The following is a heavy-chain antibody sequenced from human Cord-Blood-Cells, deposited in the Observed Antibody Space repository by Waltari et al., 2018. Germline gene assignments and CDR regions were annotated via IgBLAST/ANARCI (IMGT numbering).Heavy chain of an antibody. V-gene: IGHV3-15*01. Sequence: EVQLVESGGGLVKPGGSLRLSCAASGFTSSNAWLRLVRQAPGKGLEWVGRIKSKTDGGTTDYAAPVKGRFTISRDDSKNTLYLQMNSLKTEDTAVYYCTTDSALIVGATTDYWGQGTLVTVSS. CDR1: GFTSSNAW. CDR2: IKSKTDGGTT. D-gene: IGHD1-26*01. J-gene: IGHJ4*02. CDR3: TTDSALIVGATTDY.